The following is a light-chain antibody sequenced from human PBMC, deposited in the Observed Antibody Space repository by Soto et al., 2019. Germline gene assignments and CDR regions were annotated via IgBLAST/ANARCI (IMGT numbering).Light chain of an antibody. J-gene: IGKJ1*01. CDR1: QSVSSSY. CDR3: QKYGSSPRT. V-gene: IGKV3-20*01. CDR2: GES. Sequence: VLTQSPGTLSLSPGDSATLSCRASQSVSSSYLAWYQQKTGQAPRLLIYGESSRATGIPDRLSGSGSGTDFNLTISRLEPEDFAVYYCQKYGSSPRTCGQGTKVDIK.